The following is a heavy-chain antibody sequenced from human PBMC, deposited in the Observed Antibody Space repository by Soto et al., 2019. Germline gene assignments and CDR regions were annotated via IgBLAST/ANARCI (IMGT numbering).Heavy chain of an antibody. Sequence: ASVKVSCKASGYTFTSYAMNWVRQAPGQRLEWMGWINAGNGNTKYSQKFQGRVIITRDTSASTAYMELSSLRSEDTAVYYCVRPTSESHSTSSFDYWGQGTLVTVS. D-gene: IGHD2-15*01. CDR2: INAGNGNT. J-gene: IGHJ4*02. CDR3: VRPTSESHSTSSFDY. V-gene: IGHV1-3*01. CDR1: GYTFTSYA.